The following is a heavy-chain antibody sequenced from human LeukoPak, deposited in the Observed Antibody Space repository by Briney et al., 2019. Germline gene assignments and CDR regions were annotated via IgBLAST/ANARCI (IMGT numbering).Heavy chain of an antibody. CDR3: ARGPHRRTYDRDNWFDP. CDR2: INPSGDNT. CDR1: GYTFMDYY. D-gene: IGHD3-3*01. J-gene: IGHJ5*02. Sequence: ASVKVSCKASGYTFMDYYIHWVRQAPGQGLEWMGIINPSGDNTNYAQKFQGRVTMTRDMSTTTVYMELSSLRSEDTAVYYCARGPHRRTYDRDNWFDPWGQGTLVTVSS. V-gene: IGHV1-46*01.